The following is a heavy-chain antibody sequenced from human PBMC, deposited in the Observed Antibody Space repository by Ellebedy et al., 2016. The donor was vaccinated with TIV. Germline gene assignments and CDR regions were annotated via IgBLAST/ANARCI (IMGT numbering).Heavy chain of an antibody. J-gene: IGHJ4*02. D-gene: IGHD5-18*01. V-gene: IGHV4-39*01. CDR1: GGSISSGDYY. CDR3: ARQGYRGYSYGATYTPFDY. Sequence: MPSETLSLTCTVSGGSISSGDYYWSWIRQPPGKGLEWIGEINRSGSTNYNPSLKSRVTISVDTSKNQFSLNLRSVTAADTAVYYCARQGYRGYSYGATYTPFDYWGQGTLVTVSS. CDR2: INRSGST.